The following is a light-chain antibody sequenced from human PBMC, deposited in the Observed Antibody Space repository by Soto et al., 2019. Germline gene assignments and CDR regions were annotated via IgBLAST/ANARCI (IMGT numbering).Light chain of an antibody. J-gene: IGKJ1*01. CDR3: QQTYSTPRT. V-gene: IGKV1-39*01. CDR2: AAS. Sequence: DIQMTQSPSSLSASVGDRVTITCRASQTITSYLNWYQQKPGKAPKLLIYAASSLQSGVPSRFSGSGSGTACSLTIRSLQPEDFATYYCQQTYSTPRTFGQGTTVEVK. CDR1: QTITSY.